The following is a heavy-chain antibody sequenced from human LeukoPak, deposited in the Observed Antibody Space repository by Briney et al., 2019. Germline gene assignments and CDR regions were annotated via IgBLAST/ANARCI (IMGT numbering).Heavy chain of an antibody. CDR3: ARQVEGLRQNDY. CDR2: IHYTGTT. J-gene: IGHJ4*02. Sequence: PQTRSLTSPVATGSISTSSYYWGWIRHPAGKGLEWIGSIHYTGTTYHNLSLKSRVTICVDTSKNQISLMLSFATAEDTAVYYCARQVEGLRQNDYWGQGTLVTVSS. V-gene: IGHV4-39*01. CDR1: TGSISTSSYY.